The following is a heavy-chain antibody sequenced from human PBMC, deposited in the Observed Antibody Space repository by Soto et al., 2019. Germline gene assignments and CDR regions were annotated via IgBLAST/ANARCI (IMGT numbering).Heavy chain of an antibody. CDR3: AKDLRDYGANNWFDP. CDR1: GFTFSSYA. Sequence: EVQLLESGGGLVQPGGSLRLSCAASGFTFSSYAVSWVRQAPGKGLEWVSAISGSGGSTYYADSVKGRFTISRDNSKNTLYLQMNSLRAEDTAVYYCAKDLRDYGANNWFDPWGQGTLVTVSS. J-gene: IGHJ5*02. D-gene: IGHD4-17*01. V-gene: IGHV3-23*01. CDR2: ISGSGGST.